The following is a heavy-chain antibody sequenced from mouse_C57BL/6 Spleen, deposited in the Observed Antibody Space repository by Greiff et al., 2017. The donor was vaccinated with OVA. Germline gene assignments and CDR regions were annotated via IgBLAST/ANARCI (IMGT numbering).Heavy chain of an antibody. CDR2: IDPETGGT. CDR3: TRTDSKRVWFAY. CDR1: GYTFTDYE. D-gene: IGHD2-5*01. J-gene: IGHJ3*01. Sequence: QVQLQQSGAELVRPGASVTLSCKASGYTFTDYEMHWVKQTPVHGLEWIGAIDPETGGTAYNQKFKGKAILTADKSSSTAYMELRSLTSEDSAVYYCTRTDSKRVWFAYWGQGTLVTVSA. V-gene: IGHV1-15*01.